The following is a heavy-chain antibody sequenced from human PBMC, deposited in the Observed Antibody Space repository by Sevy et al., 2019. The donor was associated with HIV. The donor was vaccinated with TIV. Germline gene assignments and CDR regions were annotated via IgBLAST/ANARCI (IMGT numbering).Heavy chain of an antibody. CDR3: AREGCTKPHDY. D-gene: IGHD2-8*01. V-gene: IGHV3-23*01. CDR1: GSDFSIYS. CDR2: LSFGCGKI. J-gene: IGHJ4*02. Sequence: GGSLRLSCAASGSDFSIYSMSWVRQAPGKGLEWVSTLSFGCGKINYAYSVKGRFTISRDNSKSSVYLQMNNMRVEDTAVYYCAREGCTKPHDYWGQGTLVTVSS.